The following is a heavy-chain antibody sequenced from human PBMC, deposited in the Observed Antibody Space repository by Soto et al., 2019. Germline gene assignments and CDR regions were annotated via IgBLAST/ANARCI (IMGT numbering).Heavy chain of an antibody. CDR2: VIPIFGTA. J-gene: IGHJ4*02. V-gene: IGHV1-69*13. CDR3: ATETRPQSSWRGPFAY. D-gene: IGHD6-13*01. Sequence: GASVKVSCKASGGTFSTYAISWVRQAPGQGLEWMGGVIPIFGTANYAQKFQGRVTITADVSTRTAYIELSSLRSEDTAVYYCATETRPQSSWRGPFAYWGQGTLVTVSS. CDR1: GGTFSTYA.